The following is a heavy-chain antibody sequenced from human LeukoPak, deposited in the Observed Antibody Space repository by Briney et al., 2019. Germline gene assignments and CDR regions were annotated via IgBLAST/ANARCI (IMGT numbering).Heavy chain of an antibody. CDR2: IYPGDSDT. Sequence: GESLKISCKGSGYSFTSYWIGWVRQMPGKGLEWMGIIYPGDSDTRYSPSFQGQVTISADKSISTAYLQWSSLKASDTAMYYCARSLDYWMVRGVITNWFDPWGQGTLVTVSS. CDR1: GYSFTSYW. CDR3: ARSLDYWMVRGVITNWFDP. J-gene: IGHJ5*02. D-gene: IGHD3-10*01. V-gene: IGHV5-51*01.